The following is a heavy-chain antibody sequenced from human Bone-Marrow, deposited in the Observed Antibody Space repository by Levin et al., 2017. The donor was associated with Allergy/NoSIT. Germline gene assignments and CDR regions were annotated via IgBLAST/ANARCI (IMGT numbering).Heavy chain of an antibody. CDR2: ISGNRGET. CDR1: GYSFASYG. V-gene: IGHV1-18*01. CDR3: ARDHYNRGVFDL. Sequence: GGSLRLSCTTSGYSFASYGISWVRQTPGQGLEWMGWISGNRGETNFAQKFQDRVTLTIDTPANTAYMELRTLRSDDTAVYFCARDHYNRGVFDLWGRGTLVTVSS. D-gene: IGHD3-22*01. J-gene: IGHJ4*03.